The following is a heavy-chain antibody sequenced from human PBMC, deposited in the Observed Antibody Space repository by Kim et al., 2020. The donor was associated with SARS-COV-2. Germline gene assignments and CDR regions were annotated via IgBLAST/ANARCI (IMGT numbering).Heavy chain of an antibody. CDR2: IIPIFGTA. J-gene: IGHJ4*02. Sequence: SVKVSCKASGGTFSSYAISWVRQAPGQGLEWMGGIIPIFGTANYAQKFQGRVTITADESTSTAYMELSSLRSEDMAVYYCARGSVGIYYYDSLYYFDYWGQGTLVTVSS. CDR1: GGTFSSYA. V-gene: IGHV1-69*13. CDR3: ARGSVGIYYYDSLYYFDY. D-gene: IGHD3-22*01.